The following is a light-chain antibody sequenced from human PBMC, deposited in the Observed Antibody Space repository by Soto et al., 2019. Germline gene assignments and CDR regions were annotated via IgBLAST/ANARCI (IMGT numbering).Light chain of an antibody. Sequence: DIQMTQSPSSLSASVGDRVTITCQASQDISNYLNWYQQKPGKAPKLLIYDASNLETGVPSRFSGSGSGTDFTFTISSLQPEDIATYYCQQYKVYPYTFGQGTRLDI. CDR1: QDISNY. V-gene: IGKV1-33*01. J-gene: IGKJ2*01. CDR2: DAS. CDR3: QQYKVYPYT.